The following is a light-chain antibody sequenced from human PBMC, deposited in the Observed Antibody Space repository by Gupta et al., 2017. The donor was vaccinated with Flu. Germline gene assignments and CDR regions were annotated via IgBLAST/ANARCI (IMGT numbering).Light chain of an antibody. CDR1: SSHLGSNT. J-gene: IGLJ3*02. Sequence: QSVLTLPPSASLPPGSRVTISGCGSSSHLGSNTVSCYQPLPGTAPKLLIYRNNQRPSGVPERISGTKYGTSAAMASSGLRAEDDADYYCAAGDDSRREWVFGGGTKLTVL. V-gene: IGLV1-47*01. CDR3: AAGDDSRREWV. CDR2: RNN.